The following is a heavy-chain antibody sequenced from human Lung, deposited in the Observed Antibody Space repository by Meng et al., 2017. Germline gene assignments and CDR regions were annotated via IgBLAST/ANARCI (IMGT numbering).Heavy chain of an antibody. CDR2: INHSGST. CDR3: ARGIAAAGSVRYWYFDL. D-gene: IGHD6-13*01. J-gene: IGHJ2*01. Sequence: SQTRSLTGAVYGGSFSGYYWSWIRQPPGKGLEWIGEINHSGSTNYNPSLKSRVTISVDTSKNQFSLKLSSVTAADTAVYYCARGIAAAGSVRYWYFDLWGRGTLVTVSS. CDR1: GGSFSGYY. V-gene: IGHV4-34*01.